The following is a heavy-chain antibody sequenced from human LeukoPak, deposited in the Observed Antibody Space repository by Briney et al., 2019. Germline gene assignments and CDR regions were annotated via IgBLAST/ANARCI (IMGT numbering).Heavy chain of an antibody. Sequence: GGSLRLSCAASGFTFSSYAMSWVRQAPGKGLEWVSAISGSGGSTYYADSVKGRCTISRDNSKNTLYLQMNSLRAEDTAVYYCAKIPSGSYYRYYFDYWGQGTLVTVSS. CDR3: AKIPSGSYYRYYFDY. CDR2: ISGSGGST. V-gene: IGHV3-23*01. CDR1: GFTFSSYA. J-gene: IGHJ4*02. D-gene: IGHD1-26*01.